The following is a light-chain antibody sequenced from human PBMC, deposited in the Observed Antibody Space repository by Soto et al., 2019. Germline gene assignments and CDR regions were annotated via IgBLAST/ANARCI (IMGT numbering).Light chain of an antibody. J-gene: IGKJ4*01. V-gene: IGKV3-20*01. CDR3: QQYGRSPA. Sequence: EIVLTQSPGPLSLSPGERATLSCRASQIVTSSYLAWYQQKPGQAPRLLIYGASSRATGIPDRVSGSGSGTDFALTISRLEPEDFAVYYCQQYGRSPAFGGGTKVEIK. CDR2: GAS. CDR1: QIVTSSY.